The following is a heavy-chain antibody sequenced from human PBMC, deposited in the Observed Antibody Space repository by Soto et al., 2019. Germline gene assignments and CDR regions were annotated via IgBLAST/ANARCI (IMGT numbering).Heavy chain of an antibody. CDR3: ARNSWNFDS. CDR1: GGSISSGGYY. V-gene: IGHV4-39*01. D-gene: IGHD6-13*01. CDR2: IYYSGIT. J-gene: IGHJ4*01. Sequence: SETLSLTCTVSGGSISSGGYYWGWIRQSPGKGLEWIGNIYYSGITYYSPSLKSRVTISVDTSKNQFSLKLSSVTAADTAVYYCARNSWNFDSWGQGTLVTVSS.